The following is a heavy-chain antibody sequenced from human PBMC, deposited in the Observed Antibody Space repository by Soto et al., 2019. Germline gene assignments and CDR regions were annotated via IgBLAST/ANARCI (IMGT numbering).Heavy chain of an antibody. V-gene: IGHV4-31*03. CDR3: SRSAPVWCYSDSSGEGGDV. Sequence: PSETLTLTCTVPGGSINSGYYWSWVRQHPGKGLEWIGYIYYSGSTFYKPSLKRRVTISLDMSKNQFSLNLRSVTAADTAVYYCSRSAPVWCYSDSSGEGGDVWGQGTTVTVSS. CDR1: GGSINSGYY. J-gene: IGHJ6*02. D-gene: IGHD3-22*01. CDR2: IYYSGST.